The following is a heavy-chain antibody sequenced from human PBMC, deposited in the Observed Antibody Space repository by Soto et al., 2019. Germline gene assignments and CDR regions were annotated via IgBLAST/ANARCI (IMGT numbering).Heavy chain of an antibody. CDR1: GFPFSSYV. V-gene: IGHV3-23*01. J-gene: IGHJ4*02. CDR2: ISGGGSNT. CDR3: AKDSNKYSSSLRGRYFDY. D-gene: IGHD4-4*01. Sequence: GGSLRLSCAASGFPFSSYVMSWVRQAPGKGLEWVSGISGGGSNTFYADSAKGRFTISRDNSKNTLLLQMNSLGAEDTAVYYCAKDSNKYSSSLRGRYFDYWGQGIGVTVSS.